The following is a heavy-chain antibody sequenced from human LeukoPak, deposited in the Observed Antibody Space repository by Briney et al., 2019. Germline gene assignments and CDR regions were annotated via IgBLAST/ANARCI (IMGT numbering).Heavy chain of an antibody. J-gene: IGHJ6*02. CDR3: ARDNYDYVWGSYRTYYYYYGMDV. V-gene: IGHV3-48*02. CDR2: ISSSSSTI. D-gene: IGHD3-16*02. CDR1: GFTFSSYS. Sequence: GGSLRLSCAASGFTFSSYSMNWVRQAPGKGLEWVSYISSSSSTIYYADSVKGRFTISRDNAKNSLYLQMNSLRDEDTAVYYCARDNYDYVWGSYRTYYYYYGMDVWGQGTTVTVSS.